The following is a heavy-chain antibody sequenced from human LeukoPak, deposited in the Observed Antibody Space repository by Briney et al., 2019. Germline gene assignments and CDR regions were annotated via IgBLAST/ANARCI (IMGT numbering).Heavy chain of an antibody. CDR1: GYIFSDYY. CDR3: ARGAEAETSPLDF. J-gene: IGHJ4*02. V-gene: IGHV1-2*02. D-gene: IGHD6-13*01. Sequence: ASVKVSCKASGYIFSDYYMHWVRQAPGQGLEWLGWINPKSGAADYAQQFRGRVTMTRDTSINTDYMEMKRVTSDDTAVYYCARGAEAETSPLDFWGQGTLVTVSP. CDR2: INPKSGAA.